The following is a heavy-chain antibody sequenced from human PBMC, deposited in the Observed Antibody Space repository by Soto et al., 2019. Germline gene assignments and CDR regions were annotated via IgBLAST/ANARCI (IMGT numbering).Heavy chain of an antibody. D-gene: IGHD1-1*01. V-gene: IGHV1-69*13. CDR3: ARADQSVQLERQVFDY. CDR2: IIPIFGTA. Sequence: SVKVSCKASGGTFSIYAISCVRQSPLQGLEWMGGIIPIFGTANYAQKFQGRVTITADESTSTAYMELSSLRSEDTAVYYCARADQSVQLERQVFDYWGQGTLVTVSS. CDR1: GGTFSIYA. J-gene: IGHJ4*02.